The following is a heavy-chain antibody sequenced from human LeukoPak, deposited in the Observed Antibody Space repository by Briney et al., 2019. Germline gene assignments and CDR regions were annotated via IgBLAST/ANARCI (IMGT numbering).Heavy chain of an antibody. D-gene: IGHD6-13*01. Sequence: GGSLRLSCAASGFTFSSYGMHWVRQAPGKGLEWVAFIRYDGSNKYYADSVKGRFTISRDNFKNTLYLQMNSLRAEDTAVYYCAKPGLGIAAAGTWSDYWGQGTLVTVSS. CDR2: IRYDGSNK. CDR3: AKPGLGIAAAGTWSDY. V-gene: IGHV3-30*02. CDR1: GFTFSSYG. J-gene: IGHJ4*02.